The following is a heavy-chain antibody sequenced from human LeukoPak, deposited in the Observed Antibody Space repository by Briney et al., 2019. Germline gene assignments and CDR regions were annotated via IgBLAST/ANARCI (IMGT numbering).Heavy chain of an antibody. CDR1: GFPFSNFA. CDR3: AKDRYSSSAYFDY. D-gene: IGHD6-6*01. CDR2: IWYDGSNK. J-gene: IGHJ4*02. Sequence: GGSLRLSCAASGFPFSNFAMHWVRQAPGKGLEWVAVIWYDGSNKYYADSVKGRFTISRDNSKNTLYLQMNSLRAEDTAVYYCAKDRYSSSAYFDYWGQGTLVTVSS. V-gene: IGHV3-33*06.